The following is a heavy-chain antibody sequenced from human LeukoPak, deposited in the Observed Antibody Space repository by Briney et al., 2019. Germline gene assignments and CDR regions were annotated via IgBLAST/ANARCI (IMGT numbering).Heavy chain of an antibody. J-gene: IGHJ6*02. CDR3: ATTPSRGSGSYYNVDYYYGMDV. D-gene: IGHD3-10*01. V-gene: IGHV3-23*01. Sequence: GGSLRLSCAASGFTFSSYAMSWVRQAPGKGLEWVSAISGSGGSTYYADSVKGRFTISRDNSKNTLYLQMNSLRAEDTAVYYCATTPSRGSGSYYNVDYYYGMDVWGQGTTVTVSS. CDR2: ISGSGGST. CDR1: GFTFSSYA.